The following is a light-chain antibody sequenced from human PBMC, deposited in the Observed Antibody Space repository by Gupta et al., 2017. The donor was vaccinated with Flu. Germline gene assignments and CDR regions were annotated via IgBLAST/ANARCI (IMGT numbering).Light chain of an antibody. CDR3: MQALQTPH. Sequence: IVMTQSPLSLPVTPGEPASISCRSSQSLLHSNGYNYLDWYLQKPGQSPQLLIYLGSNRASGVPDRFSGSGSGTDFTLKISRVEAEDVGVYYCMQALQTPHFGQGTKVEIK. J-gene: IGKJ1*01. CDR2: LGS. CDR1: QSLLHSNGYNY. V-gene: IGKV2-28*01.